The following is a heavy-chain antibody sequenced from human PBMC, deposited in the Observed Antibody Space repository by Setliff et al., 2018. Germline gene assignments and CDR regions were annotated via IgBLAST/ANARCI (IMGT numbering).Heavy chain of an antibody. Sequence: GASVKVSCKASGYSLSNYVMNWVRQAPGQGLEWMGWINTKTGDPSYAQGYTGRFAFSLGTSGSTTYLDISSLKAEDTATYYCARADHLVTTTFDYGGQGTLVTVAS. CDR2: INTKTGDP. CDR1: GYSLSNYV. D-gene: IGHD4-17*01. J-gene: IGHJ4*01. V-gene: IGHV7-4-1*02. CDR3: ARADHLVTTTFDY.